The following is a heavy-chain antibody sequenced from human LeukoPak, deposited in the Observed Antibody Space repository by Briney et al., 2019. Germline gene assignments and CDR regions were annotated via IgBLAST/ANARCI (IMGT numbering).Heavy chain of an antibody. CDR1: GFTFSSYA. V-gene: IGHV3-30-3*01. J-gene: IGHJ4*02. CDR3: ARDFGVVIIPFDY. Sequence: GGSLRLSCAASGFTFSSYAMHWVRQAPGKGLEWVAVISYDGSNKCYADSVKGRFTISRDNSKNTLYLQMNSLRAEDTAVYYCARDFGVVIIPFDYWGQGALVTVSS. CDR2: ISYDGSNK. D-gene: IGHD3-3*01.